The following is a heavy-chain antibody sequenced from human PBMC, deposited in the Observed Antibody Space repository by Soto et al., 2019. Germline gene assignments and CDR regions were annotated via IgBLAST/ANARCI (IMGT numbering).Heavy chain of an antibody. CDR1: GDTFKSYS. CDR2: IIPMSGSP. V-gene: IGHV1-69*01. J-gene: IGHJ5*02. CDR3: ARDNFVELRGTCFEP. D-gene: IGHD1-7*01. Sequence: QVHLEQSGTEVKKPGSSVKVSCKASGDTFKSYSINWIRQAPGQGLEWMGGIIPMSGSPDYAQKYQGRVTITADEYTSTVYMELSSLRSEDTSIYYCARDNFVELRGTCFEPWGQGTLVIVSS.